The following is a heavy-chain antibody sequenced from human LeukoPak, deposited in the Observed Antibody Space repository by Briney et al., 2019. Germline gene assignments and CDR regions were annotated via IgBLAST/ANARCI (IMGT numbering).Heavy chain of an antibody. Sequence: GRSLRLSCVASGLPIADFAMHWVRQAPGKGLEWVSLISGDGLSTFSADSVKGRFSISRDNSKNSLSLEMNSLRTEDTAMYYCARESGKFDYWGRGTLVGVSS. CDR2: ISGDGLST. V-gene: IGHV3-43*02. CDR1: GLPIADFA. J-gene: IGHJ4*02. CDR3: ARESGKFDY.